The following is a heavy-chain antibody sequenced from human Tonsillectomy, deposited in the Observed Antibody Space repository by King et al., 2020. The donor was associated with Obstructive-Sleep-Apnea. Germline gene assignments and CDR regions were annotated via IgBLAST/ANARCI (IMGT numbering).Heavy chain of an antibody. Sequence: VQLVESGGGVVQPGRSLRLSCAASGFTFSSYGMHWVRQAPGKGLEWVAFIRYDGSNKYYADSVKGRFTISRDNSKNTLYLQMNSLRAEDTAVYYCAKEWHSSGLLGYWGQGTLVTVSS. CDR2: IRYDGSNK. CDR1: GFTFSSYG. J-gene: IGHJ4*02. CDR3: AKEWHSSGLLGY. D-gene: IGHD6-19*01. V-gene: IGHV3-30*02.